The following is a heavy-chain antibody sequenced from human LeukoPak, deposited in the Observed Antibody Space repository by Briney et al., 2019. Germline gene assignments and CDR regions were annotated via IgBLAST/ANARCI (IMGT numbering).Heavy chain of an antibody. CDR1: GFTFSNYW. Sequence: GGSLRLSCAASGFTFSNYWMSWVRQAPGRGLEWVANINQDGSEKYYVESVKGRFTMSRDNTKNTLYPQMNSLRAEDTAVYYCAKPLWSGSYYYYMDVWGKGTTVTVSS. D-gene: IGHD3-3*01. J-gene: IGHJ6*03. CDR2: INQDGSEK. V-gene: IGHV3-7*03. CDR3: AKPLWSGSYYYYMDV.